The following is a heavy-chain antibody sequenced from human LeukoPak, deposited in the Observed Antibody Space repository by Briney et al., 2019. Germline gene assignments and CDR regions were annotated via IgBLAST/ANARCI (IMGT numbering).Heavy chain of an antibody. V-gene: IGHV1-18*04. CDR2: ISAYNGNT. CDR3: AIMTTVTTYFDY. J-gene: IGHJ4*02. D-gene: IGHD4-17*01. CDR1: GYTFTGYY. Sequence: ASVKVSCKASGYTFTGYYMHWVRQAPGQGLEWMGWISAYNGNTNYAQKLQGRVTMTTDTSTSTAYMELRSLRSDDTAVYYCAIMTTVTTYFDYWGQGTLVTVSS.